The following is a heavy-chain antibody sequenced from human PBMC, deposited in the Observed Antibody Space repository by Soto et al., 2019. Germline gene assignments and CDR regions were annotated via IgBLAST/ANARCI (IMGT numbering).Heavy chain of an antibody. CDR1: GGSISSYY. Sequence: KPSETLSLTCTVSGGSISSYYWSWIRQPPGKGLEWIGYIYYSGSTNYNPSLKSRVTISVDTSKNQFSLKLSSVTAADTAVYYCAREYGDYIDYWGQGTLVTVSS. V-gene: IGHV4-59*01. J-gene: IGHJ4*02. CDR2: IYYSGST. D-gene: IGHD4-17*01. CDR3: AREYGDYIDY.